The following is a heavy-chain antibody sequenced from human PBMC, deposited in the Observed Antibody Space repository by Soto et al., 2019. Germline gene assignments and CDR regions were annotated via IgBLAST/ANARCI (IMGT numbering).Heavy chain of an antibody. Sequence: ASETLSLTCAVYGGSFSGYYWSWIRQPPGKGLEWIGEINHSGSTNYNPSLKSRVTISVDTSKNQFSLKLSSVTAADTAVYYCARTQWLLRLHWFDPSGQGTLLT. CDR2: INHSGST. D-gene: IGHD3-22*01. V-gene: IGHV4-34*01. J-gene: IGHJ5*02. CDR1: GGSFSGYY. CDR3: ARTQWLLRLHWFDP.